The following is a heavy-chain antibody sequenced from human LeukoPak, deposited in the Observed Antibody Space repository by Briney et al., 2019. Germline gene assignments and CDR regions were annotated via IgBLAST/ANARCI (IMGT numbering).Heavy chain of an antibody. CDR2: IYSGGST. CDR1: GFTVSSNY. D-gene: IGHD3-10*01. Sequence: PGGSLRPSCAASGFTVSSNYMSWVRQAPGKGLEWVSVIYSGGSTYYADSVKGRFTISRDNSKNTLYLQMNSLRAEDTAVYYCARELSTPVHAFDIWGQGTMVTVSS. CDR3: ARELSTPVHAFDI. J-gene: IGHJ3*02. V-gene: IGHV3-53*01.